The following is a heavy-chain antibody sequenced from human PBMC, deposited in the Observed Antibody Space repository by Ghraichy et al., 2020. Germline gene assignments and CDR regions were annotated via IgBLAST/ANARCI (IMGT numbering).Heavy chain of an antibody. Sequence: ESLNISCTVSGGSVSSGPYYWSWIRQPPGKGPEWIGHIYHSGGTKYNPSLKSRVTISIDTSKDQFSLKLSSVTAADTAVYYCARGSYSYGHLYWGQGTLVTVSS. V-gene: IGHV4-61*01. D-gene: IGHD5-18*01. CDR3: ARGSYSYGHLY. CDR1: GGSVSSGPYY. CDR2: IYHSGGT. J-gene: IGHJ4*02.